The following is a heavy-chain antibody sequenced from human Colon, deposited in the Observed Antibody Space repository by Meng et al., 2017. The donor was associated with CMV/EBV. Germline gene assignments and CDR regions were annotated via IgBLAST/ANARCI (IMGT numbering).Heavy chain of an antibody. CDR3: AKDWTQDGLFTFDF. D-gene: IGHD1-1*01. J-gene: IGHJ4*02. CDR1: GFTFSAFS. Sequence: GESLKISCSASGFTFSAFSMNWVRQTPSKGLEWVSIIHQDGRQFYADSVKGRFTISRDNSRDTVYLQMTDLRADDTATYFCAKDWTQDGLFTFDFWGRGTVVTVSS. CDR2: IIHQDGRQ. V-gene: IGHV3-23*03.